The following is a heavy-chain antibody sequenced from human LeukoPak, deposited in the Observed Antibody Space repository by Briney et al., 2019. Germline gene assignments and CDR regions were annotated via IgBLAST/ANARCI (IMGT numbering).Heavy chain of an antibody. CDR2: ISGSGGST. Sequence: GGSLRLSCAASGFTFSSYAMSWVRQAPGKGLEWVSAISGSGGSTYYADSVKGRFTISRDNSKNTLYLQMNSLRAEDTAVYYCAKDPADTGDPGTFEYWGQGTLVTVSS. CDR1: GFTFSSYA. CDR3: AKDPADTGDPGTFEY. V-gene: IGHV3-23*01. D-gene: IGHD7-27*01. J-gene: IGHJ4*02.